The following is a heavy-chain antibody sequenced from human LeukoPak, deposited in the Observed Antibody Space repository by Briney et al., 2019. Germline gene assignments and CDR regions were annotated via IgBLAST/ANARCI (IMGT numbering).Heavy chain of an antibody. CDR1: GYTFTGYY. CDR3: ARDPNWNASDY. Sequence: AASVKVSCKASGYTFTGYYMHWVRQAPGQGLEWMGRINPNSGGTNYAQKFQGRVTMTRDTSINTAYMELSRLRSDDTAVYYCARDPNWNASDYWGQGTLVTVSS. CDR2: INPNSGGT. D-gene: IGHD1-1*01. V-gene: IGHV1-2*06. J-gene: IGHJ4*02.